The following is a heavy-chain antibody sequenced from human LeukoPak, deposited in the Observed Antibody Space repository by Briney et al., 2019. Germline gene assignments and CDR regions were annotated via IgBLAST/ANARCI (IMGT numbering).Heavy chain of an antibody. Sequence: GGSLRLSCAASGFTFRTHAMHWVRQAPGKGLDWVAFIWADGSDQEYADSVKGRFTISRDNSKKTMYLQMNSLRVEDTAVYYCARDPPGSGWALDYWGQGTLVTVSS. CDR3: ARDPPGSGWALDY. CDR2: IWADGSDQ. J-gene: IGHJ4*02. D-gene: IGHD6-19*01. CDR1: GFTFRTHA. V-gene: IGHV3-33*01.